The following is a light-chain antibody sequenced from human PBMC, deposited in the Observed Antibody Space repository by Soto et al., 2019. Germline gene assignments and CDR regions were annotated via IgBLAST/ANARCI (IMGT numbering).Light chain of an antibody. Sequence: QSALTQPPSVSGSPGQSVTISCTGTSSDVGSYNRVSWYQQPPGTAPKLMIYEVSNRPSGVPDRFSGPKSGNTASLTISGLQAEDEADYYCSSYTSSSAWVFGGGTKLTVL. CDR2: EVS. CDR1: SSDVGSYNR. V-gene: IGLV2-18*02. CDR3: SSYTSSSAWV. J-gene: IGLJ2*01.